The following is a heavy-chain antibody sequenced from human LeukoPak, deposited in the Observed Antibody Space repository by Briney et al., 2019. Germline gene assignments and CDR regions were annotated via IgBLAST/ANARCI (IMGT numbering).Heavy chain of an antibody. D-gene: IGHD6-19*01. J-gene: IGHJ4*02. Sequence: GGSLRLSCAASGFTFSGYEMNWVRQAPGKGLEWVSYISSSGSIIYYADSVKGRFTISRDNAKNSLYLQMNSLRAEDTAVYYCARDDAGYSSGWYWVYWGQGTLVTASS. CDR1: GFTFSGYE. CDR2: ISSSGSII. CDR3: ARDDAGYSSGWYWVY. V-gene: IGHV3-48*03.